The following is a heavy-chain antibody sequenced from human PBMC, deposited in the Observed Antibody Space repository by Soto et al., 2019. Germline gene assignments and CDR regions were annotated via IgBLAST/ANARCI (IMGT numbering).Heavy chain of an antibody. J-gene: IGHJ6*02. CDR3: ARGNKAMVDYYYYGMDV. D-gene: IGHD5-18*01. V-gene: IGHV3-74*01. CDR2: INSDGSST. CDR1: GFTVSSYW. Sequence: PXGSLRLSCAASGFTVSSYWRHWVRQAPGKGLVWVSRINSDGSSTSYADSVKGRFTISRDNAKNTLYLQMNSLRAEDTAVYYCARGNKAMVDYYYYGMDVWGQGTKVTFTS.